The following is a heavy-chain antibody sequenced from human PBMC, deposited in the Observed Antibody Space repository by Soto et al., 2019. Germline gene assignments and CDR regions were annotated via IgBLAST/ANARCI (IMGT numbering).Heavy chain of an antibody. J-gene: IGHJ4*02. V-gene: IGHV3-30-3*01. Sequence: GGSLRRSCSASGFAFSSYAMHCVRQAPCKGLEWVAFISYYGSNKYYADSVKGRFTISRDNSKNTLYLQMNSRRAEDTAVYYCARDGSPPRAYYFDYWGQGTLVTVSS. CDR2: ISYYGSNK. CDR1: GFAFSSYA. D-gene: IGHD3-10*01. CDR3: ARDGSPPRAYYFDY.